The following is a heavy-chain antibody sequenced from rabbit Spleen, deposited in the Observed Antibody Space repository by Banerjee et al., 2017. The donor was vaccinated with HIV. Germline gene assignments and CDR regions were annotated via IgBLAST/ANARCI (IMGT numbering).Heavy chain of an antibody. CDR2: IVNGNGNT. CDR1: GFDFGSYG. V-gene: IGHV1S47*01. D-gene: IGHD2-1*01. Sequence: QEQLKESGGGLVQPGGSLKLTCKASGFDFGSYGMCWVRQAPGKGPEWIACIVNGNGNTYYASWVNDRFTISRSTSLATVTLQMNSLTVADTATYFCARGVNADWNAPELWGPGTLVTVS. CDR3: ARGVNADWNAPEL. J-gene: IGHJ4*01.